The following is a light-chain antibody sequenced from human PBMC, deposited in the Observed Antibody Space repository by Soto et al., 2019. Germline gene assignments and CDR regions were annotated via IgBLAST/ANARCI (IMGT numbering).Light chain of an antibody. CDR1: QSVFYSSNNKNQ. J-gene: IGKJ3*01. CDR3: QQYYSTPFT. CDR2: WAS. V-gene: IGKV4-1*01. Sequence: DIVMTQSPDSLAVSLGKRATINCKSSQSVFYSSNNKNQLAWYQQKPGQPPKLLIYWASARHSGVPDRFSGSGSETDFTLTISSLQAEDVAVYYCQQYYSTPFTFGPGTKVDIK.